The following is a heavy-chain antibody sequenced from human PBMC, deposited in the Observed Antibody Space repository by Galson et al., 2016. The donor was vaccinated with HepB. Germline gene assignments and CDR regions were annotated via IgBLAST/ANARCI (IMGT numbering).Heavy chain of an antibody. CDR1: GSTFSSYA. D-gene: IGHD3-16*02. V-gene: IGHV3-30-3*01. Sequence: SLSLSCAASGSTFSSYAMHWVRQAPGKGLEWVAAISLDGSNNFYADSVKGRFTISRDNSKNTLYLQMNSLRAEDTAVYYCARDDDYVWWTYRYTRTVPQYYFDYWGQGTLVTVSS. CDR3: ARDDDYVWWTYRYTRTVPQYYFDY. CDR2: ISLDGSNN. J-gene: IGHJ4*02.